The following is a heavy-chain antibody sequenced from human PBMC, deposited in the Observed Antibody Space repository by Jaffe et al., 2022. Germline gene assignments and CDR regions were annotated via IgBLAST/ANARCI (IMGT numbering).Heavy chain of an antibody. V-gene: IGHV4-4*02. CDR3: ARDSGYCSSTSCRYPLYYFDY. Sequence: QVQLQESGPGLVKPSGTLSLTCAVSGGSISSSNWWSWVRQPPGKGLEWIGEIYHSGSTNYNPSLKSRVTISVDKSKNQFSLKLSSVTAADTAVYYCARDSGYCSSTSCRYPLYYFDYWGQGTLVTVSS. D-gene: IGHD2-2*01. CDR1: GGSISSSNW. J-gene: IGHJ4*02. CDR2: IYHSGST.